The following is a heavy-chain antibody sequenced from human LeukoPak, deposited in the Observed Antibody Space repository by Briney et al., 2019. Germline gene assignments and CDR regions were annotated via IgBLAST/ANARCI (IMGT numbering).Heavy chain of an antibody. CDR2: ISWNSGSI. D-gene: IGHD6-13*01. V-gene: IGHV3-9*03. Sequence: GGSLRLSCAASGFTFDDYAMHWVRQAPGKGLEWVSGISWNSGSIGYADSVKGRFTISRDNAKNSLYLQMNSLRAEDMALYYCATAAGAFFDYWGQGTLVTVSS. J-gene: IGHJ4*02. CDR1: GFTFDDYA. CDR3: ATAAGAFFDY.